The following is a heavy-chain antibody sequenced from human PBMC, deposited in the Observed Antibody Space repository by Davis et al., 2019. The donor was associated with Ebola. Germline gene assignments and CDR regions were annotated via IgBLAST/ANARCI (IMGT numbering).Heavy chain of an antibody. J-gene: IGHJ3*02. D-gene: IGHD1-20*01. CDR1: RYTFTSYA. CDR3: AREKYNWNGFPFDI. V-gene: IGHV1-3*01. CDR2: INAGNGNT. Sequence: ASVTVSCKASRYTFTSYAMHWVRQAPGQRLEWMGWINAGNGNTKYSQKFQGRVTITRDTSASTAYMELSSLRSEDTAVYYCAREKYNWNGFPFDIWGQGTMVTVSS.